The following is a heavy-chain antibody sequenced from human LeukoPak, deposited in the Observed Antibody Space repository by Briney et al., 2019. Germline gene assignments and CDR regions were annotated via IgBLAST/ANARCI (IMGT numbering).Heavy chain of an antibody. Sequence: GGSLRLSCAASGFTFSDYYMSWIRQAPGKGLEWVSYISSSSSYTNYADSVKGRFTISRDNAKNSLYLQMNILRAEDTAVSYCARFPLLVVVPQEVDYWGPGTLVTVSS. D-gene: IGHD3-22*01. V-gene: IGHV3-11*03. J-gene: IGHJ4*02. CDR2: ISSSSSYT. CDR3: ARFPLLVVVPQEVDY. CDR1: GFTFSDYY.